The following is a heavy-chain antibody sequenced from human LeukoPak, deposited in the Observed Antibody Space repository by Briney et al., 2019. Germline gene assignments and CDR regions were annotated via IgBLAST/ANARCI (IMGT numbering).Heavy chain of an antibody. CDR2: IYYSGST. CDR3: ARRVVRGVIHDY. D-gene: IGHD3-10*01. Sequence: SETLSLTRTVSGGSISSYYWSWIRQPPGKGLEWIGYIYYSGSTNYNPSLKSRVTISVDTSKNQFSLKLSSVTAADTAVYYCARRVVRGVIHDYWGQGTLVTVSS. V-gene: IGHV4-59*01. J-gene: IGHJ4*02. CDR1: GGSISSYY.